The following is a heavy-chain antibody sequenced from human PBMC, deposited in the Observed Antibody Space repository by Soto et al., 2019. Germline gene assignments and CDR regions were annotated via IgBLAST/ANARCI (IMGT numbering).Heavy chain of an antibody. CDR2: ISSSASTI. D-gene: IGHD6-13*01. J-gene: IGHJ4*02. CDR1: GFTFSSDE. Sequence: EVQLVESGGGLVQPGGSLRLSCLASGFTFSSDEMNWVRQAPGKGLEWVSYISSSASTIFYADSVKCRFTISRDNDKNSLYLQMNSLRAEDTAVYCCARVAAADDFWGQGPLVTVSS. CDR3: ARVAAADDF. V-gene: IGHV3-48*03.